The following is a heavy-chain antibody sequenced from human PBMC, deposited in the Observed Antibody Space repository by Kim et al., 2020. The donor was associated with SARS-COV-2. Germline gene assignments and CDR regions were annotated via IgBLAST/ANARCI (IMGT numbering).Heavy chain of an antibody. CDR1: GYTFTSYA. CDR2: INAGNGNT. CDR3: ARGLIGSAVAGTVDY. J-gene: IGHJ4*02. V-gene: IGHV1-3*01. D-gene: IGHD6-19*01. Sequence: ASVKVSCKASGYTFTSYAMHWVRQAPGQRLEWMGWINAGNGNTKYSQKFQGRVTITRDTSASTAYMELSSLRSEDTAVYYCARGLIGSAVAGTVDYWGQGTLVTVSS.